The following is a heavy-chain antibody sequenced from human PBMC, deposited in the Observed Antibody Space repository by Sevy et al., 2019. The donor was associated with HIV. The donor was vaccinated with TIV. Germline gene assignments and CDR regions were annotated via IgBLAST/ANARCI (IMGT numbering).Heavy chain of an antibody. CDR3: AREIRQELGYSKRLDY. CDR2: INHSGST. CDR1: GGSFSGYY. Sequence: SETPSLTCAVYGGSFSGYYWSWIRQPPGKGLEWIGEINHSGSTNYNPSLKSRVTISVDTSKNQFSLKLSSVTAADTAVYYCAREIRQELGYSKRLDYWGQGTLVTVSS. J-gene: IGHJ4*02. V-gene: IGHV4-34*01. D-gene: IGHD1-26*01.